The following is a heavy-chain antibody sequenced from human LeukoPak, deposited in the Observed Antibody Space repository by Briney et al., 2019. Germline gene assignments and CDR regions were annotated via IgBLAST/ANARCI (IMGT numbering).Heavy chain of an antibody. V-gene: IGHV3-23*01. Sequence: PGGSLRLSCAAPGFTLSSYAMSWVRQGPGKGLEWVSAISVSGNTYHADSVKGRFTISRDHSNNMLYLQMNSLGAEDTALYYCAKDGLGGYGSSWYFDNWGQGALVTVSS. D-gene: IGHD6-13*01. CDR1: GFTLSSYA. J-gene: IGHJ4*02. CDR3: AKDGLGGYGSSWYFDN. CDR2: ISVSGNT.